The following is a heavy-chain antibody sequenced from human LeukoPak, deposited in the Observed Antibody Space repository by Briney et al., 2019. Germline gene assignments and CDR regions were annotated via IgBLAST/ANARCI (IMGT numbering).Heavy chain of an antibody. CDR2: INPNSGGT. CDR3: ARISGSVLYYYYGMDV. V-gene: IGHV1-2*02. J-gene: IGHJ6*02. D-gene: IGHD2-8*01. CDR1: GYTFTGYY. Sequence: GASVKVSCKASGYTFTGYYVHWVRQAPGQGLEWMGWINPNSGGTNYAQKFQGRVTMTRDTSISTAYMELSRLRSDDTAVYYCARISGSVLYYYYGMDVWGQGTTVTVSS.